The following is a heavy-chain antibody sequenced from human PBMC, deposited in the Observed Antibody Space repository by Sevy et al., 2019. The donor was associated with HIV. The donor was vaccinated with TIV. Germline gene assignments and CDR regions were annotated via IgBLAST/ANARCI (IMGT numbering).Heavy chain of an antibody. Sequence: GGSLRLSCAASGFTLSNAWMSWVRQAPGKGLEWVGRIKSKTDGGTTDYAAPVKGRFTISRDDSKNTLYLQMNSLKTEDTAVYYCTTQPLMYNWNYAYFQHWGRGTLVTVSS. CDR2: IKSKTDGGTT. J-gene: IGHJ1*01. CDR3: TTQPLMYNWNYAYFQH. D-gene: IGHD1-7*01. V-gene: IGHV3-15*01. CDR1: GFTLSNAW.